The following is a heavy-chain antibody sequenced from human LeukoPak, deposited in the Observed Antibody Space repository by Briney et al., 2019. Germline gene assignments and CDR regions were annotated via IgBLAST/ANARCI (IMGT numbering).Heavy chain of an antibody. Sequence: SETLSLTCTVSGGSISSYYWSWIRQPPGKGLKWIGYIYYSGSTNYNPSLKSRVTISVDTSKNQFSLKLSSVTAADTAVYYCARAGRHFDYWGQGTLSPSPQ. J-gene: IGHJ4*02. D-gene: IGHD1-26*01. CDR3: ARAGRHFDY. CDR1: GGSISSYY. V-gene: IGHV4-59*01. CDR2: IYYSGST.